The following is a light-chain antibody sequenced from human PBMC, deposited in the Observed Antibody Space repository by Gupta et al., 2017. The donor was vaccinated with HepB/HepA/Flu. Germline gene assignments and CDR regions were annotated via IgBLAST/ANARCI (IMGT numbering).Light chain of an antibody. CDR3: MQALQTPFT. J-gene: IGKJ2*01. CDR1: HSLLHSNGYNY. V-gene: IGKV2-28*01. CDR2: LGS. Sequence: DIVLAQSSLYLPVTPGQQASISCRSSHSLLHSNGYNYLDWNLKKPGQSPQLLSYLGSHRASGVANWFGGRGSSAVFTLKSSRVEAEYVGVYYWMQALQTPFTFGQGTKVEIK.